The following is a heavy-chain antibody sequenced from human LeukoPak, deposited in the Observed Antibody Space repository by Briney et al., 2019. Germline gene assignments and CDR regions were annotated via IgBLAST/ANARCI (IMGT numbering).Heavy chain of an antibody. Sequence: SETLSLTCAVSGYSISSGYYWGWIRQPPGKGLEWIGSIYHSGSTYYNPSLKSRVTISVGTSKNQFSLKLSSVTAADTAVYYCARHPVVPAAMNYWGQGTLVTVSS. J-gene: IGHJ4*02. CDR2: IYHSGST. V-gene: IGHV4-38-2*01. CDR3: ARHPVVPAAMNY. D-gene: IGHD2-2*01. CDR1: GYSISSGYY.